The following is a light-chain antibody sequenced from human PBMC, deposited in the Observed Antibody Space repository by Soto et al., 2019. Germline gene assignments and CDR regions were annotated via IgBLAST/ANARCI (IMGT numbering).Light chain of an antibody. CDR1: QTVLDTSNNKDY. CDR2: WAS. CDR3: QQYYSAPIT. J-gene: IGKJ5*01. V-gene: IGKV4-1*01. Sequence: IVMPQSPDSLAVSLGERATRNCTSSQTVLDTSNNKDYLTWYQQKPGQPPKLLIYWASTRESGVPDRLSGSGSGTDFTLTISSLQAEDVAVYYCQQYYSAPITFGQGPRLEI.